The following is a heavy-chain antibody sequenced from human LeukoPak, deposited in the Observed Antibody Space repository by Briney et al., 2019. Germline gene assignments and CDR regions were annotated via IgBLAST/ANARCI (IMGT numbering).Heavy chain of an antibody. CDR3: ARGGISSGWYEDY. V-gene: IGHV1-46*01. D-gene: IGHD6-19*01. J-gene: IGHJ4*02. CDR2: INPSGGST. CDR1: GGTFSSYA. Sequence: GSSVKVSCKASGGTFSSYAISWVRQAPGQGLEWMGIINPSGGSTSYAQKFQGRVTMTRDTSTSTVYMELSSLRSEDTAVYYCARGGISSGWYEDYWGQGTPVTVSS.